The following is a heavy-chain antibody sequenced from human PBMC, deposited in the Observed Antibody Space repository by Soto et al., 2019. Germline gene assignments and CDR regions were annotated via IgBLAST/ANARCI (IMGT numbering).Heavy chain of an antibody. Sequence: HPGGSLRLSCQASGFNFDNYGMHWVRQAPGKGLEWVAVITYDGSNKYYADSVKGRFTISRDNSKNTLSLHLNTLKPEDTAVYHCAKDRVGGTFYTPLGFWGQGTMVTVYS. CDR1: GFNFDNYG. CDR3: AKDRVGGTFYTPLGF. CDR2: ITYDGSNK. V-gene: IGHV3-30*18. D-gene: IGHD1-7*01. J-gene: IGHJ4*02.